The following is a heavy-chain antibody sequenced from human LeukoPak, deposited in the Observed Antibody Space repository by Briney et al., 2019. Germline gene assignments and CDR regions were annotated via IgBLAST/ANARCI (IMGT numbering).Heavy chain of an antibody. CDR3: ARAPLSGSYGFDY. CDR2: IYTSGST. D-gene: IGHD1-26*01. V-gene: IGHV4-30-4*01. J-gene: IGHJ4*02. Sequence: SQTLSLTCTVSGGSISSGDYYWSWIRQPPGKGLEWIGYIYTSGSTNYNPSLKSRVTMSVDTSKNQFSLKLSSVTAADTAVYYCARAPLSGSYGFDYWGQGTLVTVSS. CDR1: GGSISSGDYY.